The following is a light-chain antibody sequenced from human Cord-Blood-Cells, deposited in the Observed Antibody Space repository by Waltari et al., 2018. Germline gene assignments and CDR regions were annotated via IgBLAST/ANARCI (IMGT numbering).Light chain of an antibody. V-gene: IGKV4-1*01. Sequence: DIVMTQSPDSLAVSLGERATINCKSSPSVLYSSNNKNYLAWYQQKPGQPPKLLIYWASTRESGVPDRFSGSGSGTDFTLTISSLQAEDVAVYYCQQYYSTPYSFGQGTKLAIK. CDR3: QQYYSTPYS. CDR1: PSVLYSSNNKNY. J-gene: IGKJ2*03. CDR2: WAS.